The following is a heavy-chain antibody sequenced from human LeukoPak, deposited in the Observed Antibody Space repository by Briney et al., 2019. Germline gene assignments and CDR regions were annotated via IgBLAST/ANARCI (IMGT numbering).Heavy chain of an antibody. CDR1: GYTFTGYY. Sequence: GASVKVSCKASGYTFTGYYMHWVRQAPGQGLEWMGWINPNSGGTSYAQKFQGRVTMTRDTSISTAYMELSRLRSDDTAVYYCARAAYYDILTGDYYGMDVWGQGTTVTVSS. V-gene: IGHV1-2*02. CDR3: ARAAYYDILTGDYYGMDV. D-gene: IGHD3-9*01. CDR2: INPNSGGT. J-gene: IGHJ6*02.